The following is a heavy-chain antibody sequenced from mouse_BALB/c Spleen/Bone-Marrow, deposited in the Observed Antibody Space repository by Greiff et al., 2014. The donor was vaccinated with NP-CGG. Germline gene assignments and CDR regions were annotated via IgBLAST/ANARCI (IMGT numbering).Heavy chain of an antibody. Sequence: VQVVESGPGLVAPSQSLSITCTVSGFSLTSYGVHWVRQPPGKGLEWLGVIWAGGSTNYNSALMSRPSISKDNSKSQVFLKMNSLQTDDTAMYYCAREPSTMITTGFAYWGQGTLVTVSA. CDR2: IWAGGST. D-gene: IGHD2-4*01. CDR1: GFSLTSYG. J-gene: IGHJ3*01. V-gene: IGHV2-9*02. CDR3: AREPSTMITTGFAY.